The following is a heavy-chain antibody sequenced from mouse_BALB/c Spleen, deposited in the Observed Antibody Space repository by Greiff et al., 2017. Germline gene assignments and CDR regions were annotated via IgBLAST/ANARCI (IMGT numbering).Heavy chain of an antibody. CDR2: IRLKSNNYAT. D-gene: IGHD1-2*01. V-gene: IGHV6-6*02. Sequence: EVKVEESGGGLVQPGGSMKLSCVASGFTFSNYWMNWVRQSPEKGLEWVAEIRLKSNNYATHYAESVKGRFTISRDDSKSSVYLQMNNLRAEDTGIYYCTTSLLRWRYFDYWGQGTTLTVSS. CDR3: TTSLLRWRYFDY. CDR1: GFTFSNYW. J-gene: IGHJ2*01.